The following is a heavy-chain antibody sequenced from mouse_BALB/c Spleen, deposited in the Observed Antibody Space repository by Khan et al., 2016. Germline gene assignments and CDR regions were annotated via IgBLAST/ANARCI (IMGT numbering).Heavy chain of an antibody. J-gene: IGHJ4*01. CDR2: INPGSGGT. CDR3: ARYDGYYYAMDY. V-gene: IGHV1-54*01. Sequence: QVQLQQSGAELVRPGTSVKVSCKASGYAFTNYLIEWVKQRPGQGLEWIGVINPGSGGTNYNEKFKGKATLTADKSSSTAYMQLSSLTSDDSAGYFCARYDGYYYAMDYWGQGTSVTVSS. D-gene: IGHD2-3*01. CDR1: GYAFTNYL.